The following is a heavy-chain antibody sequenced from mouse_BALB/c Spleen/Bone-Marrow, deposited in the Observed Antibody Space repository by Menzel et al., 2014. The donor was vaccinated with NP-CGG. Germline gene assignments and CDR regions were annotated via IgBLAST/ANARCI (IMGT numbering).Heavy chain of an antibody. CDR2: ILPGRGST. Sequence: VKLMESGAELMKPGASVKISCKATGYTFSSYWIEWVKQRPGHGLEWIGEILPGRGSTNYNEKFKGKATFTSDTSSKAAYMHLSSLTSEDSAVYYCARWDTTAMDYWGQGTSVTVSP. D-gene: IGHD1-1*01. J-gene: IGHJ4*01. CDR3: ARWDTTAMDY. V-gene: IGHV1-9*01. CDR1: GYTFSSYW.